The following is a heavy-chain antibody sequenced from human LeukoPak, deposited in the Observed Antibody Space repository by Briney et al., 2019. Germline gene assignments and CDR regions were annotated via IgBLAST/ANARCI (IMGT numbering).Heavy chain of an antibody. V-gene: IGHV1-2*02. D-gene: IGHD3-10*01. J-gene: IGHJ6*02. CDR2: INPNSGGT. Sequence: ASVKVSCKASGYTFTGYYMHWVRQAPGQGLEWMGWINPNSGGTNYAQKFQGRVTMTRDTSISTAYMELSRLRSDDTAVYYCAIWDTYGSGSYYLGHYYYGMDVWGQGTTVTVSS. CDR1: GYTFTGYY. CDR3: AIWDTYGSGSYYLGHYYYGMDV.